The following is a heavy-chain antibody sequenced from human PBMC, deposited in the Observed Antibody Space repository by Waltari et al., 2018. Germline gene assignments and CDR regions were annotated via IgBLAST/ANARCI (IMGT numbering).Heavy chain of an antibody. D-gene: IGHD4-17*01. V-gene: IGHV3-53*01. CDR1: DFSVSSNY. CDR2: LHSDSTT. J-gene: IGHJ3*01. Sequence: EVQLLESGGGLIQPGGSLRLSCAASDFSVSSNYMSWVRQAPGKGLVWVSILHSDSTTYYADSVKGRFTISRDMSKNTLYLQMNSLRADDTAVYYCARTYGGNSPGAFDGWGQGTMVTISS. CDR3: ARTYGGNSPGAFDG.